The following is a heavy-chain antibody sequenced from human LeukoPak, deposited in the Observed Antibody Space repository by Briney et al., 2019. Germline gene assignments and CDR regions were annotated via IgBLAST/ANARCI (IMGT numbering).Heavy chain of an antibody. Sequence: PSETLSLTCTVSGGSISSYYWSWIRQPPGKGLEWIGYIYYSGSTNYNPSLKSRVTISVDTSKNQFSLKLSSVTAADTAVYYCARTAAAVGIDYWGQGTLVTVSS. V-gene: IGHV4-59*12. CDR1: GGSISSYY. J-gene: IGHJ4*02. CDR2: IYYSGST. CDR3: ARTAAAVGIDY. D-gene: IGHD6-13*01.